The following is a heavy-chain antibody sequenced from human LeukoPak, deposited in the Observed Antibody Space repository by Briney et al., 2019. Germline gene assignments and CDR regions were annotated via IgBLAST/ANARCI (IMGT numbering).Heavy chain of an antibody. J-gene: IGHJ6*02. D-gene: IGHD7-27*01. Sequence: SQTLSLTCAISGDSVSSNSAAWNWIRHSPSRGLEWLGRTYYRSKWYNDYAVSVKSRITINPDTSKNQFSLQLNSVTPEDTAVYYCARGRGAGDYYYYGMDVWGQGTTVTVSS. CDR1: GDSVSSNSAA. V-gene: IGHV6-1*01. CDR2: TYYRSKWYN. CDR3: ARGRGAGDYYYYGMDV.